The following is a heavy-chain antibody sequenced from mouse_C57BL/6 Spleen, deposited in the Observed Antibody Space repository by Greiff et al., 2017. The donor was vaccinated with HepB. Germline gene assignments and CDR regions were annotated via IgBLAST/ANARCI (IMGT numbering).Heavy chain of an antibody. V-gene: IGHV5-17*01. CDR1: GFTFSDYG. CDR3: ASGFITTEEGFAY. Sequence: EVKLVESGGGLVKPGGSLKLSCAASGFTFSDYGMHWVRQAPEKGLEWVAYISSGSSTIYYADTVKGRFTISRDNAKNTLFLQMTSLRSVDTAMYYFASGFITTEEGFAYWGQGTLVTVSA. CDR2: ISSGSSTI. D-gene: IGHD1-1*01. J-gene: IGHJ3*01.